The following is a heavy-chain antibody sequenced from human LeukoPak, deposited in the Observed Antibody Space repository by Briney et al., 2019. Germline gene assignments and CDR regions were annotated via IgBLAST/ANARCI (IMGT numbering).Heavy chain of an antibody. V-gene: IGHV3-64*01. CDR3: ARGAEDFWSGFGWFDP. J-gene: IGHJ5*02. D-gene: IGHD3-3*01. Sequence: GGSLRLSCAASGFTFSSYAMHWVRQAPGKGLEYVSAISSNGGSTYYANSVKGRFTISRDNSKNTLYLQMGSLRAEDMAVYYCARGAEDFWSGFGWFDPWGQGTLVTVSS. CDR1: GFTFSSYA. CDR2: ISSNGGST.